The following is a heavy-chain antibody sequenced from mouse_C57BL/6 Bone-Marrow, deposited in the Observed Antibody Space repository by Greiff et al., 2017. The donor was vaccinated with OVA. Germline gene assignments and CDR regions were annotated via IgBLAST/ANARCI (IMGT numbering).Heavy chain of an antibody. V-gene: IGHV1-5*01. CDR2: IYPGNSDT. D-gene: IGHD2-3*01. CDR3: TSRWLLRDFDY. Sequence: VQLQQSGTVLARPGASVKMSCKTSGYTFTSYWMHWVKQRPGQGLEWIGAIYPGNSDTSYNQKFKGKAKLTAVTSASTAYMELSSLTNEDAAVYYCTSRWLLRDFDYWGQGTTLTVSS. CDR1: GYTFTSYW. J-gene: IGHJ2*01.